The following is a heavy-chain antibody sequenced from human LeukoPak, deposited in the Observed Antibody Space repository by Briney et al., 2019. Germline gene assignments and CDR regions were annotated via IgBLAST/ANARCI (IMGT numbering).Heavy chain of an antibody. CDR3: ARGVPGPYSSSWYYFDH. CDR2: IYYSGST. J-gene: IGHJ4*02. CDR1: GGSISSYY. V-gene: IGHV4-59*01. D-gene: IGHD6-13*01. Sequence: PSETLSLTCTVSGGSISSYYWSWIRQPPGKGLEWIGYIYYSGSTNYNPSLKSRVTISVDTSKNQFSLKLSSVTAADTAVYYCARGVPGPYSSSWYYFDHWGQGTLVTVSS.